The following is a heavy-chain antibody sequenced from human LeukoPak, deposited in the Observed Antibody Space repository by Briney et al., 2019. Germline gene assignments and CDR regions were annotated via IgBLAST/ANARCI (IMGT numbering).Heavy chain of an antibody. CDR1: EGTFSSYA. CDR2: IIPIFGTA. CDR3: ARRFIAAAAQNWFDP. V-gene: IGHV1-69*05. Sequence: GSSVKVSCKASEGTFSSYAISWVRQAPGQGLEWMGGIIPIFGTANYAQKFQGRVTITTDESTSTAYMELSSLRSEDTAVYYCARRFIAAAAQNWFDPWGQGTLVTVSS. D-gene: IGHD6-13*01. J-gene: IGHJ5*02.